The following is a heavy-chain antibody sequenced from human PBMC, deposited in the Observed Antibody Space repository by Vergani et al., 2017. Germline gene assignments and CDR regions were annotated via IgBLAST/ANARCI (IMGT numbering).Heavy chain of an antibody. Sequence: QVQLQASGPGRVKPSQTLSLTCTMSGGSISAGYYFWSWIRQPAGKGLEWLGHISASGNASHSPSLKTRVSMSVDTSKYQFSLPVTSVNAADTSIYFCARRSGGDYSGCKVHPLRTAFDVWGHGTVVTVSS. D-gene: IGHD5-12*01. J-gene: IGHJ3*01. CDR3: ARRSGGDYSGCKVHPLRTAFDV. V-gene: IGHV4-61*02. CDR2: ISASGNA. CDR1: GGSISAGYYF.